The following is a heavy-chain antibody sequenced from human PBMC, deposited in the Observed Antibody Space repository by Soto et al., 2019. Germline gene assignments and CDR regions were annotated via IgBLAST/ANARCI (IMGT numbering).Heavy chain of an antibody. J-gene: IGHJ4*02. CDR3: GRGRSGQIVVFY. D-gene: IGHD1-26*01. V-gene: IGHV1-2*02. Sequence: ASVKVSCKASGYTFTGHYIHWVRQAPEQGPEWMGEIGPESGATRYAQKFQGRVTMTRDMSITTVYMELNNLSPDDTAVYYCGRGRSGQIVVFYWGQGTPVTVPQ. CDR2: IGPESGAT. CDR1: GYTFTGHY.